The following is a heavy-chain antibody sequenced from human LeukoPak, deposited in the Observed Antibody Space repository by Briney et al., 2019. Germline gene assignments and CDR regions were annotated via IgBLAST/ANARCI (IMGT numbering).Heavy chain of an antibody. V-gene: IGHV3-33*08. CDR1: GFTFSDYG. Sequence: PGGSLRLSCAVSGFTFSDYGMHWVRQAPGKGLEWVADIWYDGTNKYYADSVEGRFTISRDNTKNTLYLQMNSLRAEDTAVYYCARTRYNSGGGDYWGQGTPVTVSP. D-gene: IGHD6-19*01. CDR2: IWYDGTNK. CDR3: ARTRYNSGGGDY. J-gene: IGHJ4*02.